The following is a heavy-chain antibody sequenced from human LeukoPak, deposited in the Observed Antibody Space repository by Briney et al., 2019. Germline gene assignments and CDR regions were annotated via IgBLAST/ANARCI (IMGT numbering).Heavy chain of an antibody. J-gene: IGHJ4*02. V-gene: IGHV1-18*04. CDR3: ARDSVPSAPVLHYYDSSGYYTVPFDY. CDR1: GYTFTSYY. Sequence: ASVKVSCKASGYTFTSYYMHWVRQAPGQGLEWMGWISAYNGNTNYAQKLQGRVTMTTDTSTSTAYMELRSLRSDDTAVYYCARDSVPSAPVLHYYDSSGYYTVPFDYWGQGTLVTVSS. D-gene: IGHD3-22*01. CDR2: ISAYNGNT.